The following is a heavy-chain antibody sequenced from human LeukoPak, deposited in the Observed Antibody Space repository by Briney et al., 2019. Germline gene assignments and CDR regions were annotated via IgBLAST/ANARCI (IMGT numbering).Heavy chain of an antibody. V-gene: IGHV3-30*02. CDR1: GFTFSSYG. J-gene: IGHJ3*02. D-gene: IGHD2-21*02. Sequence: GGSLRLSFAASGFTFSSYGMHWVRQAPGKGLEWVAFIRYDGSNKYYADSVKGRFTISRDNAKNSLYLQMNSLRAEDTAIYFCARLSSWVFEIWGQGTMVTVSS. CDR2: IRYDGSNK. CDR3: ARLSSWVFEI.